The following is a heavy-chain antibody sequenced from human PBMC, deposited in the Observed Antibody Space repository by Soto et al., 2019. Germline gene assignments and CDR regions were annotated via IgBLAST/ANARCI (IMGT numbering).Heavy chain of an antibody. CDR3: ARAYATVVTPDYFDY. CDR1: GGSFSGYY. Sequence: ASETLSLTCAVYGGSFSGYYWSWIRQPPGKGLEWIGEINHSGSTNYNPSLKSRVTISVDTSKNQFSLKLSSVTAADTAVYYCARAYATVVTPDYFDYWGQGTLVTVSS. CDR2: INHSGST. J-gene: IGHJ4*02. D-gene: IGHD2-8*01. V-gene: IGHV4-34*01.